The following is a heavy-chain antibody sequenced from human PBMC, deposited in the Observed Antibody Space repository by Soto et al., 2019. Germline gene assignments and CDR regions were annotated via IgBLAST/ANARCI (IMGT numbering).Heavy chain of an antibody. V-gene: IGHV4-61*08. CDR2: VYSRGRT. D-gene: IGHD3-9*01. Sequence: QVQLQESGPGLVKPSETLSLSCTVSAGSVSSGDYYWTWIRQPPGKGLEWIGCVYSRGRTYYNPPPQNRVTISMDTSKNQISLKVNSMSAADTAVYYCAKVGDISEAQFNTWGKGILVTVSS. J-gene: IGHJ5*02. CDR3: AKVGDISEAQFNT. CDR1: AGSVSSGDYY.